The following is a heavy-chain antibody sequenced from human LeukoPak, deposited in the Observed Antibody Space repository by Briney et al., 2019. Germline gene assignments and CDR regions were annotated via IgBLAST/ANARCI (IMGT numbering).Heavy chain of an antibody. V-gene: IGHV4-59*08. CDR1: GASISSYY. CDR3: ARQTSSSLNWFDS. Sequence: SETLSLTCTVSGASISSYYWSLIRQPPGKGLEWIGYIDYIGNSNYKSSLKSRVTISVDMSKNQFSLKLSSVTAADTAIYYCARQTSSSLNWFDSWGQGTLVTVSS. CDR2: IDYIGNS. J-gene: IGHJ5*01. D-gene: IGHD6-6*01.